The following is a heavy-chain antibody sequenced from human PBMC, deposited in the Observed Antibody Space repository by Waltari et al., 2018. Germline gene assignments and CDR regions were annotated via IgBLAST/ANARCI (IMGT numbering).Heavy chain of an antibody. J-gene: IGHJ4*02. CDR2: IYHSRST. V-gene: IGHV4-38-2*01. CDR1: GYSISSGYY. Sequence: VQLQESGPGLVKPSETLSLTCAVSGYSISSGYYWGWIRQPPGKGLEWIGSIYHSRSTYYNPSLNSRVTIAVDTSKNQFSLKLSSVTAADTAVYYCARRVGASSYFDYWGQGTLVTVSS. D-gene: IGHD1-26*01. CDR3: ARRVGASSYFDY.